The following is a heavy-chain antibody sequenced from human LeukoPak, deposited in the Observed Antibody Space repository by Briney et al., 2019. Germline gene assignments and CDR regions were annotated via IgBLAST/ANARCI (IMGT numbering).Heavy chain of an antibody. D-gene: IGHD6-13*01. CDR3: ARHRAAAGKDWDY. Sequence: SETLSLTCTVSGGSSSSYYWSWIRQPPGKGPEWIGYIHYTGSTNYNPSLESRVTISVDTSKNQFSLKLSSVTAADTAVYYCARHRAAAGKDWDYWGQGTLVTVSS. CDR2: IHYTGST. CDR1: GGSSSSYY. V-gene: IGHV4-59*08. J-gene: IGHJ4*02.